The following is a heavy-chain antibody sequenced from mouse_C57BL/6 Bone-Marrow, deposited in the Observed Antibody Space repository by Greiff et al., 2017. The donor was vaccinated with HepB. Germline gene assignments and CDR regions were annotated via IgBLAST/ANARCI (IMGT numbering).Heavy chain of an antibody. Sequence: DVMLVESGGGLVKPGGSLKLSCAASGFTFSSYAMSWVRQTPEKRLEWVATISDGGSYTYYPDNVKGRFTISRDNAKNNLYLQMSHLKSEDTAMYYCARDYDYSYWGQGTLVTVSA. V-gene: IGHV5-4*01. CDR3: ARDYDYSY. D-gene: IGHD2-4*01. J-gene: IGHJ3*01. CDR1: GFTFSSYA. CDR2: ISDGGSYT.